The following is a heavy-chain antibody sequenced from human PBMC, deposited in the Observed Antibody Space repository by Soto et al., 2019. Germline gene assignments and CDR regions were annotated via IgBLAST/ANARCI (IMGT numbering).Heavy chain of an antibody. V-gene: IGHV3-13*01. CDR2: IGTAGET. Sequence: EVQLVESGGGLVQPGGSLRLSCAASGFTFSSHDMHWVRQTTGKALEWVSGIGTAGETSYSDSVKGRFTISRENAKNSLYLQMNSLRAGDTALYYCAMQSKYCSGGSCYYDAFDICGQGTMVTVSS. CDR1: GFTFSSHD. D-gene: IGHD2-15*01. J-gene: IGHJ3*02. CDR3: AMQSKYCSGGSCYYDAFDI.